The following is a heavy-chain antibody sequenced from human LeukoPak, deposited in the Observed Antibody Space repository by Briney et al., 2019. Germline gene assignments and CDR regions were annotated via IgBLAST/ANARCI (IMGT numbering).Heavy chain of an antibody. D-gene: IGHD3-22*01. J-gene: IGHJ4*02. CDR1: GFTFSSYA. CDR3: AKGSYYDSSGSFYFDY. Sequence: PGGSLRLSCAVSGFTFSSYAMSWVRQAPGKGLEWVSGISGSGDNTYYADSVKGRFTISRDNSKNTLYVPVNSLGTEDTAAYYCAKGSYYDSSGSFYFDYWGQGTLVTVSS. CDR2: ISGSGDNT. V-gene: IGHV3-23*01.